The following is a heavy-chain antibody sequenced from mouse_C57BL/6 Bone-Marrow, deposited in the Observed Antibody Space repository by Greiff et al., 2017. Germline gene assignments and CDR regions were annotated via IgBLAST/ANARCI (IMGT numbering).Heavy chain of an antibody. D-gene: IGHD2-4*01. Sequence: VQLKESGGGLVKPGGSLKLSCAASGFTFSSYAMSWVRQTPEKRLEWVATISDGGSYTYYPDNVKGRFTISRDNAKNNLYLQMSHLKSEDTAMYYCARDHDYDATWFAYWGQGTLVTVSA. V-gene: IGHV5-4*01. CDR1: GFTFSSYA. J-gene: IGHJ3*01. CDR3: ARDHDYDATWFAY. CDR2: ISDGGSYT.